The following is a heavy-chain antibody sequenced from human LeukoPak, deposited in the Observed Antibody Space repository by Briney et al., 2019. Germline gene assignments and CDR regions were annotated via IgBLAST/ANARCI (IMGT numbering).Heavy chain of an antibody. V-gene: IGHV3-43D*03. CDR1: GFTFDDYA. D-gene: IGHD4-17*01. J-gene: IGHJ6*03. CDR3: AKAHYGDYYVTETDYYMDV. Sequence: AGGSLRLSCAASGFTFDDYAMHWVRQAPGKGLEWVSLISWDGGSTYYADSVKGRFTISRDNSKNSLYLQMNSLRAEDTALYYCAKAHYGDYYVTETDYYMDVWGKGTTVTVSS. CDR2: ISWDGGST.